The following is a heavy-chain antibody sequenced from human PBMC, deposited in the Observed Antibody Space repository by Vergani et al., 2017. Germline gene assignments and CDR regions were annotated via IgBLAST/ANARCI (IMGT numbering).Heavy chain of an antibody. Sequence: QVQLVESEGGVVQPGRSLRLSCVASGFTFSSHGMHWVRQAPGKGLEWVAVIWYDGSNKYYGDSVKGRFTISRDNSKNTLYLQMNSLRAEDTAVYYCAKRGALYYYDSSGYXNILGKVTDWYFDLWGRGTLVTVSS. V-gene: IGHV3-33*06. D-gene: IGHD3-22*01. CDR3: AKRGALYYYDSSGYXNILGKVTDWYFDL. CDR1: GFTFSSHG. CDR2: IWYDGSNK. J-gene: IGHJ2*01.